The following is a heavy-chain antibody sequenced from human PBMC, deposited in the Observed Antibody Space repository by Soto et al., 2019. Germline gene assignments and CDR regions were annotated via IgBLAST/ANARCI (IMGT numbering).Heavy chain of an antibody. CDR1: GGSISSYY. D-gene: IGHD6-13*01. CDR3: ARDRVEYSSSWSPSGWFDP. CDR2: IYYSGST. V-gene: IGHV4-59*01. Sequence: PSETLSLTCTVSGGSISSYYWSWIRQPPGKGLEWIGYIYYSGSTNYNPSLKSRVTISVDTSKNQFSLKLSSVTAADTAVYYCARDRVEYSSSWSPSGWFDPWGQGTLVTAPQ. J-gene: IGHJ5*02.